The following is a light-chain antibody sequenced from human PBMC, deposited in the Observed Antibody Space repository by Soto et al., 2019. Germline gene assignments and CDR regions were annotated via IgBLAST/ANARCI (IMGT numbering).Light chain of an antibody. CDR1: SSDVGGYNY. V-gene: IGLV2-14*01. J-gene: IGLJ2*01. CDR3: SSYTSSSTV. Sequence: QSALTQPRSVSGSPGQSVTISCTGTSSDVGGYNYVSWYRQHPGKAPKLMIYEVSNRPSGVSNRFSGSKSGNTASLTISGLQAEDEADYYCSSYTSSSTVFGGGTKLTVL. CDR2: EVS.